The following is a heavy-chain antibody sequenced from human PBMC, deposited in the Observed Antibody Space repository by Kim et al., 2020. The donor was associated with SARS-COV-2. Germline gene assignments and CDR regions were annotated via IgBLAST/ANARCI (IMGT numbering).Heavy chain of an antibody. CDR2: TYFRSKWYS. D-gene: IGHD3-22*01. CDR1: GDIVSGNSAA. Sequence: SQTLSLTCGISGDIVSGNSAAWSWIRQSPWRGLEWLGRTYFRSKWYSDYAVSMKSRITINPDTPKNQFSLQLNSVTPEDTAVYYCARERFYDRSGTFDYWGQGVLVTVSS. V-gene: IGHV6-1*01. CDR3: ARERFYDRSGTFDY. J-gene: IGHJ4*02.